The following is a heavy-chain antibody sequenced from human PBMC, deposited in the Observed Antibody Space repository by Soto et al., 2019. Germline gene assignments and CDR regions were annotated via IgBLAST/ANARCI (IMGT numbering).Heavy chain of an antibody. Sequence: QVQLQQWGAGLLKPSETLSLTCDVYGGSFSSYYWNWIRQPPGKGLKWLGEINHSGSTNYNPSLKSRVNISLDTSKTQFSLKLTSVTAADTAVYYCARGEGRLTGTWFDPWGRGTLVTVSS. CDR1: GGSFSSYY. CDR3: ARGEGRLTGTWFDP. D-gene: IGHD1-7*01. V-gene: IGHV4-34*01. CDR2: INHSGST. J-gene: IGHJ5*02.